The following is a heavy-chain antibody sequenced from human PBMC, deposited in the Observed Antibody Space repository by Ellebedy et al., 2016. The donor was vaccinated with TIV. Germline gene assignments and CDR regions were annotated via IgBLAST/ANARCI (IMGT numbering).Heavy chain of an antibody. Sequence: GGSLRLSXAASGFTFIIYSLNWVRQAPGKGLEWVSYISSSSRTIYYADSVKGRFTISRDNAKNSLYLQMNSLRAEDTAVYYCAKDHNTFGGVLGAFDLWGRGTVVTVSS. CDR1: GFTFIIYS. CDR2: ISSSSRTI. D-gene: IGHD3-16*01. V-gene: IGHV3-48*01. CDR3: AKDHNTFGGVLGAFDL. J-gene: IGHJ3*01.